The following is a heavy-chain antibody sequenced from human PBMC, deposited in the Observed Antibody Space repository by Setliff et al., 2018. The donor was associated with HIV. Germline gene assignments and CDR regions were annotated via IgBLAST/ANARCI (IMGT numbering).Heavy chain of an antibody. CDR3: ARDLLGSSSLVDY. Sequence: SETLSLTCSVSGGSIRSHWSWIRQPPGKGMEWVGYIHYSGSTKYNSSLKRRVTMSIDTSKNQFSLKLNSVTAADTAVYYCARDLLGSSSLVDYWGQGTLVTVSS. J-gene: IGHJ4*02. CDR1: GGSIRSH. CDR2: IHYSGST. V-gene: IGHV4-59*11. D-gene: IGHD6-6*01.